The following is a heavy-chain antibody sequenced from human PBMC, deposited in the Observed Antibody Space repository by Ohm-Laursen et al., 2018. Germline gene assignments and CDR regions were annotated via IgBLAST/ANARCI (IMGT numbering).Heavy chain of an antibody. V-gene: IGHV4-59*12. CDR1: GGSISSYY. Sequence: GTLSLTCTVSGGSISSYYWSLIRQPPGKGLEWIGYIYYSGSTNYNPSLKSRVTISVDTSKNQFSLKLSSVTAADTAVYYCAKDLNIVGATSFDYWGQGTLVTVSS. J-gene: IGHJ4*02. CDR2: IYYSGST. CDR3: AKDLNIVGATSFDY. D-gene: IGHD1-26*01.